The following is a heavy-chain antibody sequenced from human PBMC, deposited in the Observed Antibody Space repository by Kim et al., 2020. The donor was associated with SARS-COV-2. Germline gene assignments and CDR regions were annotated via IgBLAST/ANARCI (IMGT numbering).Heavy chain of an antibody. Sequence: SETLSLTCTVSGGSISSSSYYWGWIRQPPGKGLEWIGSIYYSGSTYYNPSLKSRVTISVDTSKNQFSLKLSSVTAADTAVYYCASPYSGSYYTKAFDIWGQGTMVTVSS. V-gene: IGHV4-39*01. J-gene: IGHJ3*02. CDR1: GGSISSSSYY. CDR2: IYYSGST. CDR3: ASPYSGSYYTKAFDI. D-gene: IGHD1-26*01.